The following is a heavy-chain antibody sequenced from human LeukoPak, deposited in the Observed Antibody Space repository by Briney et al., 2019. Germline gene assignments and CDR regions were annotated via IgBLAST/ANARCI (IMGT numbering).Heavy chain of an antibody. Sequence: PGGSLRLSCAASGFTFNSYAMTWVRQAPGKGLEWVSSITGSGGSTYYVDSEKGRFTISRDNSKNTLYLQMNSLRAEDTAVYYCAKKPGTTVTPEGYFQHWGQGTLVTVSS. CDR3: AKKPGTTVTPEGYFQH. D-gene: IGHD4-17*01. CDR1: GFTFNSYA. CDR2: ITGSGGST. V-gene: IGHV3-23*01. J-gene: IGHJ1*01.